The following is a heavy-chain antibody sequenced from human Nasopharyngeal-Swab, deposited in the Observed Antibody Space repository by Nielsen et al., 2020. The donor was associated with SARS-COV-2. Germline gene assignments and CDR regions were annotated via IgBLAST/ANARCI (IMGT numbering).Heavy chain of an antibody. CDR1: GFTFSNYW. CDR3: ARKQLLAWGLDF. CDR2: IRQDGLQK. D-gene: IGHD3-3*02. V-gene: IGHV3-7*01. J-gene: IGHJ4*02. Sequence: GESLKISCAASGFTFSNYWMSWVRQAPGKGLEWVANIRQDGLQKYYVDSVKGRFTISRDNAKNSVNLQMNSLRAEDTAIYYCARKQLLAWGLDFWGQGTLVTVSS.